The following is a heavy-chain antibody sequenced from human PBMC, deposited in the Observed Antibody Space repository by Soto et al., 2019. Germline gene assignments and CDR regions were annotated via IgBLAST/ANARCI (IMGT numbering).Heavy chain of an antibody. V-gene: IGHV3-74*01. CDR3: ASSLLTPFDY. CDR2: INSDGSST. D-gene: IGHD7-27*01. J-gene: IGHJ4*02. Sequence: GGSLRLSCAASGFTFSSYWMHWVCQAPGKGLVWVSRINSDGSSTFSADSVKGRFTISRDNAKNTLYLQMNSLRAEDTAVYYCASSLLTPFDYWGQGTLVTVSS. CDR1: GFTFSSYW.